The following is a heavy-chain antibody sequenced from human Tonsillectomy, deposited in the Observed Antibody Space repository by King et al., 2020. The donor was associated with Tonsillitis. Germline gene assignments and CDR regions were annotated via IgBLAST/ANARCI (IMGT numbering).Heavy chain of an antibody. V-gene: IGHV3-11*01. CDR2: ISSSGSTI. J-gene: IGHJ4*02. CDR3: ARGRCCSSTSCYTRFLVNY. D-gene: IGHD2-2*02. CDR1: GFTFSDYY. Sequence: QVQLVESGGGLVKPGGSLRLSCAASGFTFSDYYMSWIRQAPGKGLEWGSYISSSGSTIYSADSVKGRFTISRDNAKNSLYLQMNSLRAEDTAVYYCARGRCCSSTSCYTRFLVNYRGQGTLVTVSS.